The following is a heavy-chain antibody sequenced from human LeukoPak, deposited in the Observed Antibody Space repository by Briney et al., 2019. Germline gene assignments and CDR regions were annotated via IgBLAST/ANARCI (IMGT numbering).Heavy chain of an antibody. D-gene: IGHD2-15*01. CDR1: GFTVSSNY. J-gene: IGHJ4*02. V-gene: IGHV3-53*01. CDR2: IYSGGNT. Sequence: GGSLRLSCAASGFTVSSNYMSWVRQAPGKGLEWVSVIYSGGNTYYADSVKGRFTISRDNSKNTLYLQMNSLRAEDTAVYYCARDRDNSYDYWGQGTLVTVSS. CDR3: ARDRDNSYDY.